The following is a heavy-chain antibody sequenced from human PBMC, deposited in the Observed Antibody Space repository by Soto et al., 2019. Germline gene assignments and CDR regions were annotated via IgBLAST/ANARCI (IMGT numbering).Heavy chain of an antibody. V-gene: IGHV1-2*02. CDR3: ARLTVPLDIVVLPAVSYAS. D-gene: IGHD2-2*01. Sequence: ASVKVSCKTSGYTFTVYYMHWARQAPGQGLEWMGWINPKSGGTNYAQKFQGRVTMTRDTSISTAYLELSRLRSDDTAVYYCARLTVPLDIVVLPAVSYASWGQGTLVTVSS. J-gene: IGHJ5*02. CDR1: GYTFTVYY. CDR2: INPKSGGT.